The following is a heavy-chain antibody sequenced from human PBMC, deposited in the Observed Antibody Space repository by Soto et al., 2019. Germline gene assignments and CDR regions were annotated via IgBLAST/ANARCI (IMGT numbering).Heavy chain of an antibody. D-gene: IGHD2-15*01. CDR1: GFTFSSYS. Sequence: EVQLVESGGGLVKPGGSLRLSCAASGFTFSSYSMNWVRQAPGKGLEWVSSISSSSSYIYYADSVKGRFTISRDNAKNSLYLQMNSLRAEDTAVYYCARDCFSFCSSYYYYYYGMDGWGQGTTVTVSS. J-gene: IGHJ6*02. CDR2: ISSSSSYI. CDR3: ARDCFSFCSSYYYYYYGMDG. V-gene: IGHV3-21*01.